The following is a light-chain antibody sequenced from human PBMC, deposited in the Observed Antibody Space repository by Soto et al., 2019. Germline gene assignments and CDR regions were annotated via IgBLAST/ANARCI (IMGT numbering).Light chain of an antibody. CDR3: AAWDDSLNGVV. CDR2: SSN. CDR1: SSNIGSNS. Sequence: QSVLTQPPSASGTPGQRVTISCSGSSSNIGSNSVNWYQQLPGTAPKLLMYSSNQRPSGVPDRFPGSKSGTSASLAISGLQSQGQVDYYCAAWDDSLNGVVFGGGTKLPVL. J-gene: IGLJ2*01. V-gene: IGLV1-44*01.